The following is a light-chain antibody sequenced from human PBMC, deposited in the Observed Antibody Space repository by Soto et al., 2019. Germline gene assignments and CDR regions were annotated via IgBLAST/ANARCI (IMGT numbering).Light chain of an antibody. J-gene: IGKJ4*01. CDR3: QQYNSYSGLT. CDR1: QSISSW. CDR2: KAS. V-gene: IGKV1-5*03. Sequence: DIQMTQSPSTLSASVGDRVTITCRASQSISSWLVWYQQKPGKAPKLLIYKASSLESGVPSRFSGSGSGTEFTLTISSLQPDDFATYYCQQYNSYSGLTFGGGTKVEIK.